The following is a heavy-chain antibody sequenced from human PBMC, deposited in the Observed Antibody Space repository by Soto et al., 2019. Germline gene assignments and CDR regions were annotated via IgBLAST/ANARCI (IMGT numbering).Heavy chain of an antibody. V-gene: IGHV2-5*02. J-gene: IGHJ4*02. D-gene: IGHD6-6*01. CDR3: AHSRPPRLLDY. Sequence: QITLKESGPPLVKPTQTLTLTCTFSGFSLSTSGVGVGWIRQPPGKALEWLALIYWDDDKRYSSSLNSRLTITKDTSKHPVVLTMTNMDPVDTATYYCAHSRPPRLLDYWGQGTLVTVSS. CDR2: IYWDDDK. CDR1: GFSLSTSGVG.